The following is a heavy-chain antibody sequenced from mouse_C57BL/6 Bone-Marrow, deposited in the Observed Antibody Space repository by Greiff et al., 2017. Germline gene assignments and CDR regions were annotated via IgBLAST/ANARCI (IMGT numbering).Heavy chain of an antibody. D-gene: IGHD1-1*01. CDR3: ARDRQFITTVDWYFDV. V-gene: IGHV5-4*01. CDR1: GFTFSSYA. CDR2: ISDGGSYT. Sequence: EVNLVESGGGLVKPGGSLKLSCAASGFTFSSYAMSWVRQTPEKRLEWVATISDGGSYTYYPDNVKGRFTISRDNAKNNLYLQMSHLKSEDTAMYFCARDRQFITTVDWYFDVWGTGTTVTVSS. J-gene: IGHJ1*03.